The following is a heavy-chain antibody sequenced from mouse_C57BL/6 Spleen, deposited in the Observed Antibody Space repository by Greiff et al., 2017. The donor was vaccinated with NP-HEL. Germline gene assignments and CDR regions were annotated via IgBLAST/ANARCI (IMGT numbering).Heavy chain of an antibody. CDR1: GFNIKDYY. CDR2: IDPEDGDT. CDR3: TTGLLLRYYYAMDY. D-gene: IGHD1-1*01. J-gene: IGHJ4*01. Sequence: VQLQQSGAELVRPGASVKLSCTASGFNIKDYYMHWVKQRPEQGLEWIGRIDPEDGDTEYAPKFQGKATMTADTSSNTAYLQLSSLTSEDTAVYYCTTGLLLRYYYAMDYWGQGTSVTVSS. V-gene: IGHV14-1*01.